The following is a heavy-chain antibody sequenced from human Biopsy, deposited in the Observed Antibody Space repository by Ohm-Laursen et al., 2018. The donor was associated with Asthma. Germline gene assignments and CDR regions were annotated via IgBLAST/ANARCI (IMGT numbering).Heavy chain of an antibody. CDR2: ISYDGFNK. CDR3: ARKARHGDYDFDY. D-gene: IGHD4-17*01. Sequence: SLRLSCAAFGFTFSTYGMHWVRQAPGKGLEWVAVISYDGFNKYYADSVKGRFTISRDNSKNTLYLQMNSLRAEDTAVYYCARKARHGDYDFDYWGQGTLVTVSS. CDR1: GFTFSTYG. V-gene: IGHV3-30*03. J-gene: IGHJ4*02.